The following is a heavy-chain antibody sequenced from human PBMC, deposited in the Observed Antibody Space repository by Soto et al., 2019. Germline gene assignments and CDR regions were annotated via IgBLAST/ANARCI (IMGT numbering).Heavy chain of an antibody. CDR1: GYTFTSYY. D-gene: IGHD3-3*01. J-gene: IGHJ6*02. V-gene: IGHV1-46*01. CDR2: INPSGGST. CDR3: ARDQGYDFWSGYPYYYYGIDV. Sequence: ASVKVSCKASGYTFTSYYMHWVRQAPGQGLEWMGIINPSGGSTSYAQKFQGWVTMTRDTSISTAYMELSRLRSDDTAVYYCARDQGYDFWSGYPYYYYGIDVWGQGTTVTVSS.